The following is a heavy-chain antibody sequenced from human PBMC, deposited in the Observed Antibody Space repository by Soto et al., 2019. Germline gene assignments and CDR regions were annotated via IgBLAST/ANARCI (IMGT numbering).Heavy chain of an antibody. J-gene: IGHJ4*02. CDR3: ARCRYTPGWPPFDT. D-gene: IGHD3-16*02. CDR1: GDSVSTNSAA. Sequence: SQTLSLTRAISGDSVSTNSAAWNWIRQSPSRGLEWLGRTYYRSKWYNDYAVSLKSRIIINPDTSKNQFSLQLNSVTPEDTAVYFWARCRYTPGWPPFDTGGQEILFPVPP. CDR2: TYYRSKWYN. V-gene: IGHV6-1*01.